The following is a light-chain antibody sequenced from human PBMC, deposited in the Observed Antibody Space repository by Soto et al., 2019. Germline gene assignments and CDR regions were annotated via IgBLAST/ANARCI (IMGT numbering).Light chain of an antibody. J-gene: IGLJ1*01. Sequence: QSVLTQPPSASGTPGLTVTISCSGSSSNIARSFVYWYQQVPGTAPRLLIFKNNLRPSGVPDRFSGSKSGTSASLAISALRLEDEADYYCVAWDASVRGYVFGTGTKVTVL. CDR2: KNN. V-gene: IGLV1-47*01. CDR3: VAWDASVRGYV. CDR1: SSNIARSF.